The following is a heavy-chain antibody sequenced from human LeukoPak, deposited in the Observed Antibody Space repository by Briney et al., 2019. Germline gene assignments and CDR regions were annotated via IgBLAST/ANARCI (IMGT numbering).Heavy chain of an antibody. V-gene: IGHV3-21*01. Sequence: GGSLRLSCAASGFTFSSYSMNWVRQAPGKGLEWVSSISSSGSYIYYADSVKGRFTISRDNAKNSLYLQMNSLRAEDTAVYYCARVSIDDDDAFDIWGQGTTVTVSS. CDR1: GFTFSSYS. CDR2: ISSSGSYI. CDR3: ARVSIDDDDAFDI. J-gene: IGHJ3*02. D-gene: IGHD1-1*01.